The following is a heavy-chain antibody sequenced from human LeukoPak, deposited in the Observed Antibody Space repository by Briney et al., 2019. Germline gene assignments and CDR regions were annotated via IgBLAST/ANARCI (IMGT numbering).Heavy chain of an antibody. CDR3: ARGVAGGHFDD. Sequence: SETLSLTCTVSGASTRTYYWSWIRQPPGKRLEWIGYTYHSGSANYNPSLKSRVTISVDTSKNHFSLKLSSVTAADTAVYYCARGVAGGHFDDWGQGTLVTVSS. V-gene: IGHV4-59*01. J-gene: IGHJ4*02. CDR1: GASTRTYY. CDR2: TYHSGSA. D-gene: IGHD6-19*01.